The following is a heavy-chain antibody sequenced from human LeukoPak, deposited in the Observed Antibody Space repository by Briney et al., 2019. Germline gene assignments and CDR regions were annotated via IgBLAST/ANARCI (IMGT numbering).Heavy chain of an antibody. CDR3: ARFRGYSGYGPMDV. CDR2: ISSSSSYT. D-gene: IGHD5-12*01. CDR1: GFTFSDYY. Sequence: GGYLRLSCAASGFTFSDYYMSWIRPAPGKGLEWVSYISSSSSYTNYADSVKGRFTISGDNAKNSLYLQMHSLRAEDTAVYYCARFRGYSGYGPMDVWGKGTTVTVSS. J-gene: IGHJ6*04. V-gene: IGHV3-11*06.